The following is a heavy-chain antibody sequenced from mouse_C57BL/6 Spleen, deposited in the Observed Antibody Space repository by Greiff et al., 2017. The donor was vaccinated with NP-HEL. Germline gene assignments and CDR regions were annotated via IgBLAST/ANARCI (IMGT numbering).Heavy chain of an antibody. D-gene: IGHD1-1*01. J-gene: IGHJ1*03. CDR2: ISYDGSN. CDR1: GYSITSGYY. CDR3: AAEKYYGSSFYFDV. Sequence: EVKLEESGPGLVKPSQSLSLTCSVTGYSITSGYYWNWIRQFPGNKLEWMGYISYDGSNNYNPSLKNRISITRDTSKNQFFLKLNSVTTEDTATYYCAAEKYYGSSFYFDVWGTGTTVTVSS. V-gene: IGHV3-6*01.